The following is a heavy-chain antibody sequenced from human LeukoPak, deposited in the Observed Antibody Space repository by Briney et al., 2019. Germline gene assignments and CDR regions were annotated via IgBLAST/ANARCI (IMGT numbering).Heavy chain of an antibody. CDR2: ISGSGGST. D-gene: IGHD6-13*01. CDR3: AKDLIAAAYRNYYYYGMDV. CDR1: GFTFSSYA. J-gene: IGHJ6*02. Sequence: GGSLRLSCAASGFTFSSYAMSWVRQAPGKGLEWVSAISGSGGSTYYADSVKGRFTISRDNSKNTLYPQMNSLRAEDAAVYYCAKDLIAAAYRNYYYYGMDVWGQGTTVTVSS. V-gene: IGHV3-23*01.